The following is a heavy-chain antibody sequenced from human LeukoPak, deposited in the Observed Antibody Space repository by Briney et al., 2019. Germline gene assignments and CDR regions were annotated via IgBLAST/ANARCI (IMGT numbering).Heavy chain of an antibody. D-gene: IGHD3-9*01. CDR3: ARGGGVSLRYFDGT. V-gene: IGHV3-33*01. J-gene: IGHJ3*01. Sequence: GGSLRLSCAASGFTFSSYGMHWVRQAPGKGLEWVAVIWYDGTNKYYADSVEGRFTISRDNSKNTLYLQMNSLRADDTAVYYCARGGGVSLRYFDGTWGQGTMVTVSS. CDR1: GFTFSSYG. CDR2: IWYDGTNK.